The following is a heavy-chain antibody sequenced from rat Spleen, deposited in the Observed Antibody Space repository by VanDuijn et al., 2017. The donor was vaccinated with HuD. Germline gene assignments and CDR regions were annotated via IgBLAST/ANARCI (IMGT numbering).Heavy chain of an antibody. CDR3: ARRDYSSYGGYFDY. CDR2: ISVGSSYI. J-gene: IGHJ2*01. D-gene: IGHD1-8*01. CDR1: RFTFSDYR. V-gene: IGHV5-34*01. Sequence: EVQLVESGGGLVQPGGSLKLSCVASRFTFSDYRMNWIRQVPGKGLEWVASISVGSSYIYYAETLKGRFTISRDNAKDTLSLQMTGLRSEDTALYYCARRDYSSYGGYFDYWGQGVMVTVSS.